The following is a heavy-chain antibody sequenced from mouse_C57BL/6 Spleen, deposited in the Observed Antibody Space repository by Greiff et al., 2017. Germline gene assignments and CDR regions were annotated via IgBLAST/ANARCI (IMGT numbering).Heavy chain of an antibody. D-gene: IGHD1-1*01. J-gene: IGHJ4*01. Sequence: VQLQQSDAELVKPGASVKISCKVSGYTFTDHTIHWMKQRPEQGLEWIGYIYPRDGSTKYNEKFKGKATLTADKSSSTAYMQLNSLTSEDSAVYFCATHYYGSSWYYAMDYWGQGTSVTVSS. CDR2: IYPRDGST. CDR1: GYTFTDHT. V-gene: IGHV1-78*01. CDR3: ATHYYGSSWYYAMDY.